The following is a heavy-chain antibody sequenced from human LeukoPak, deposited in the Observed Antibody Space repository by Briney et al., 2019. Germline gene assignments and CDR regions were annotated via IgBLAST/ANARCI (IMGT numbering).Heavy chain of an antibody. J-gene: IGHJ6*02. Sequence: ASVKVSCKASGYTFTSYGISWVRQAPGQGLEWMGWISGYGGNIKYAQKFQGRVTMTTETSTDTAYMELTSLTSDDTAVYYCTRDVDDPKNSCTSTTCIDVWGQGTTVTVSS. CDR1: GYTFTSYG. CDR2: ISGYGGNI. D-gene: IGHD2-2*01. CDR3: TRDVDDPKNSCTSTTCIDV. V-gene: IGHV1-18*01.